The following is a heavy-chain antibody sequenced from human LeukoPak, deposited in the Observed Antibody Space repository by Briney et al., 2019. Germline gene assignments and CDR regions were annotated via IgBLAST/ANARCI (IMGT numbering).Heavy chain of an antibody. J-gene: IGHJ4*02. D-gene: IGHD3-10*01. Sequence: GGSLRLSCAASGFTFSSYAMSWVRQGPGKGPVWVSRMKTDGSTIEYADSVKGRFTISRDNAKNTLFLQMSSLRVEDTAVYYCARGADHGGSYYPDWGQGTRVTVSS. CDR1: GFTFSSYA. CDR2: MKTDGSTI. V-gene: IGHV3-74*01. CDR3: ARGADHGGSYYPD.